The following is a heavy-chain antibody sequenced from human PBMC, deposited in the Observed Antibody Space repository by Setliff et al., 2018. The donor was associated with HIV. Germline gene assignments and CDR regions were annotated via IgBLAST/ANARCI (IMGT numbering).Heavy chain of an antibody. CDR3: VQVAYSAAFEY. Sequence: PGESLTLSCAASGFMFTSRSMGWVRQPLGKGLEWVSGISGDGKTTYYARSVKGRLTISRDFSKDTVYLDMNNLRVEDTAVYYCVQVAYSAAFEYWGHGALVTVSS. CDR2: ISGDGKTT. V-gene: IGHV3-23*01. J-gene: IGHJ5*01. CDR1: GFMFTSRS. D-gene: IGHD2-8*02.